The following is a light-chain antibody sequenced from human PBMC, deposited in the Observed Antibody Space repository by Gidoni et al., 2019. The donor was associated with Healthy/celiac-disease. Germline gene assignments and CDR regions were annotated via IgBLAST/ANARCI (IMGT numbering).Light chain of an antibody. V-gene: IGLV3-9*01. CDR2: RDS. CDR1: NIGSKN. CDR3: QVWDSSTGG. J-gene: IGLJ1*01. Sequence: SYELTQPLSVSVALGQTARINCGGNNIGSKNVHWYQQKPGQAPVLVIYRDSNRPSGSPERFSGSNSGNTATLTISRAQAGDEADYYCQVWDSSTGGFGTGTKVTVL.